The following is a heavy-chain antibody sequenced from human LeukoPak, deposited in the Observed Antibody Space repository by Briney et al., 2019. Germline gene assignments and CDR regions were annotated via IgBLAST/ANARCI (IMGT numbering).Heavy chain of an antibody. Sequence: GGSLKLSCAASGFTFSGSAMHGVRQASGKGLEWVGRIRSKANSYATAYAASVKGMFTISRDDSKNTAYLQMNSLKTEDTAVYYCTRQRRELPEFDYWGQGTLVTVSS. CDR1: GFTFSGSA. V-gene: IGHV3-73*01. D-gene: IGHD1-7*01. J-gene: IGHJ4*02. CDR2: IRSKANSYAT. CDR3: TRQRRELPEFDY.